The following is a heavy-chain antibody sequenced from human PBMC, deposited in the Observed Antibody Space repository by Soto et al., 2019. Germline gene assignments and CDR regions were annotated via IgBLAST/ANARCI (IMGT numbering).Heavy chain of an antibody. CDR2: IDSSSSFI. V-gene: IGHV3-21*01. D-gene: IGHD3-10*01. CDR1: GFTFSSHA. J-gene: IGHJ4*02. CDR3: ARDPLWFGEIGYFDY. Sequence: PGGSLRLSCAASGFTFSSHAMNWVRQAPGKGLEWVSSIDSSSSFIYYADSVKGRFTISRDNAKNSLYLQMSSLRAEDTAVYYWARDPLWFGEIGYFDYWGQGALVTVSS.